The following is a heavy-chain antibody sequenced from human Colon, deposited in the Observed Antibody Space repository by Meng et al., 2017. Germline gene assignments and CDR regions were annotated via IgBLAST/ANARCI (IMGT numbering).Heavy chain of an antibody. Sequence: QVQPQQWGAGLLNPAETLSLTCAVYGGSFSGYYWSWIRQPPGKGLEWIGEINHSGSTNYNPSLKSRVTISVDTSKNQFSLKLSSVTAADTAVYYCARGRYSGYLPWGQGTLVTVSS. CDR1: GGSFSGYY. D-gene: IGHD5-12*01. J-gene: IGHJ5*02. CDR3: ARGRYSGYLP. CDR2: INHSGST. V-gene: IGHV4-34*01.